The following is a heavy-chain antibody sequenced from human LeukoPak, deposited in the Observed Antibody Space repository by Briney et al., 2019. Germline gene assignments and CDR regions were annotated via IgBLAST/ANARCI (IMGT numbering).Heavy chain of an antibody. CDR2: IRSIRSYI. Sequence: GGSLILSCAGSGFTFSDYSMNWVRQAPGKGLGWVSSIRSIRSYIYYRDSVKGRFTISRDNAKNSLYLQMNSLRAEDTAVYYCARRAKTERGHSYGLDYWGQGTLVTVSP. CDR3: ARRAKTERGHSYGLDY. J-gene: IGHJ4*02. V-gene: IGHV3-21*01. D-gene: IGHD5-18*01. CDR1: GFTFSDYS.